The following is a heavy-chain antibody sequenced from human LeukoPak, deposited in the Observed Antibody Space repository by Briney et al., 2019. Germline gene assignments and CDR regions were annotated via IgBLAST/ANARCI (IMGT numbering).Heavy chain of an antibody. V-gene: IGHV3-7*04. CDR1: GFTFRHYW. CDR3: ARVVGTDEGADY. Sequence: GGSLRLSCAASGFTFRHYWMNWIRQASGKGLEWVANIKPDGSEKRYADSVKGRFTISRDNAENSLYLQMNSLRAEDTAVYYCARVVGTDEGADYWGQGTLVTVSS. J-gene: IGHJ4*02. CDR2: IKPDGSEK. D-gene: IGHD1-7*01.